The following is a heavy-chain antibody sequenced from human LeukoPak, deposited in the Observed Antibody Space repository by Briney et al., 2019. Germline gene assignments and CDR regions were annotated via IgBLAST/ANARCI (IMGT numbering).Heavy chain of an antibody. J-gene: IGHJ4*02. CDR3: ATEVLDSSGWFSFDY. CDR1: GYTLTELS. CDR2: FDPEDGET. D-gene: IGHD6-19*01. Sequence: AASVKVSCKVSGYTLTELSMHWVRQAPGKGLEWMGGFDPEDGETIYAQKFQGRVTMTEDTSTDTAYMELSSLRSEDTAVYYCATEVLDSSGWFSFDYWGQGTLVTVSS. V-gene: IGHV1-24*01.